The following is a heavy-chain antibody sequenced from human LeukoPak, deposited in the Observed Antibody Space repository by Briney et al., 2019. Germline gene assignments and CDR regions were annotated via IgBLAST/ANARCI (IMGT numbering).Heavy chain of an antibody. D-gene: IGHD2-2*01. CDR1: GFTFSDYY. V-gene: IGHV3-11*04. CDR2: ISSSGSTI. Sequence: PGGSLRLSCAASGFTFSDYYMSWIRQAPGKGLEWVSYISSSGSTIYYADSVKGRFTIFRDNAKNSLYLQMNSLGAEDTAVYYCARPGYCSSTSCGKHSHYYMDVWGKGTTVTVSS. J-gene: IGHJ6*03. CDR3: ARPGYCSSTSCGKHSHYYMDV.